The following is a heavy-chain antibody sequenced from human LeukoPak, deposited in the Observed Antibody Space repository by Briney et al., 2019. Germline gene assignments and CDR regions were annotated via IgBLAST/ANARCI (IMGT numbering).Heavy chain of an antibody. D-gene: IGHD2-15*01. CDR2: IGSSSSYI. CDR1: GFTFSDYS. CDR3: ARGLGYCSGGSCY. V-gene: IGHV3-21*01. Sequence: GGSLRLSCVASGFTFSDYSVNWVRQAPGKGLEWVSSIGSSSSYIYYADSVKGRFTISRDNAKNSLYLQMNSLRAEDTAVYYCARGLGYCSGGSCYWGQGTLVTVSS. J-gene: IGHJ4*02.